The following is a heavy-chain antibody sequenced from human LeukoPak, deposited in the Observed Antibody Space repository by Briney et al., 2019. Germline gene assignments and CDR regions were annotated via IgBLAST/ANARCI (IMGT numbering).Heavy chain of an antibody. D-gene: IGHD4/OR15-4a*01. CDR1: GFSFKDYN. J-gene: IGHJ6*03. V-gene: IGHV3-30*18. Sequence: SGGSLRLSCAASGFSFKDYNMHWVRQAPGKGLEWVAVITYDGSNKYYTDSVKGRFTISRDNSKNTLYLQMNSLRAEDTAVYYCAKSASAYYYMDVWGKGTTVTVSS. CDR2: ITYDGSNK. CDR3: AKSASAYYYMDV.